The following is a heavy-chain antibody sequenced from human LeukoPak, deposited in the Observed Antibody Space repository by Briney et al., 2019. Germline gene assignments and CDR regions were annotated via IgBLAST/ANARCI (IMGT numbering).Heavy chain of an antibody. CDR1: GYSFTSYW. D-gene: IGHD3-22*01. V-gene: IGHV5-51*01. CDR2: IYPGDSDT. CDR3: ARLGLYYYDSSGKGAFDI. Sequence: GESLKISCKGSGYSFTSYWIGWVRQMPGKGLEWMGIIYPGDSDTRYSPSFQGQVTISADKSISTAYLQWSSLKASDTAMYYCARLGLYYYDSSGKGAFDIWGQGTMVTVSS. J-gene: IGHJ3*02.